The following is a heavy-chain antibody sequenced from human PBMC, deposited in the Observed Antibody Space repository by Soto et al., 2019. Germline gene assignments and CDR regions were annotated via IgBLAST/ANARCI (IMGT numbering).Heavy chain of an antibody. V-gene: IGHV1-46*01. D-gene: IGHD1-26*01. CDR1: GYTFTSYY. J-gene: IGHJ6*02. Sequence: QVQLVQSGAAVKKPGASVKVSCKASGYTFTSYYMHWVRQSPGQGLEWMGIINPSGGSTSYAQKFQGRVTMTRDTSTSTVYMELSILRTDDTSVYECSIDEATHTGRYYGMDVWGPWTTVTVSS. CDR3: SIDEATHTGRYYGMDV. CDR2: INPSGGST.